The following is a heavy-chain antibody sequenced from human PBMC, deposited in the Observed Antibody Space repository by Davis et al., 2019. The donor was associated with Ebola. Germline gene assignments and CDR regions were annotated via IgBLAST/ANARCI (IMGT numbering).Heavy chain of an antibody. D-gene: IGHD3-22*01. CDR2: IYYSGST. Sequence: SETLSLTCAVYGGSFSGYYWSWIRQPPGKGLEWIGYIYYSGSTNYNPSLKSRVTISIDTSKNQFSLKLSSVTAADTAVYYCATGYFYDSSGSYYVFWGQGTLVTVSS. CDR1: GGSFSGYY. J-gene: IGHJ4*02. CDR3: ATGYFYDSSGSYYVF. V-gene: IGHV4-59*01.